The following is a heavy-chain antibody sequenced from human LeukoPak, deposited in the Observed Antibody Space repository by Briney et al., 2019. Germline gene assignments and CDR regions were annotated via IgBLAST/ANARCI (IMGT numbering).Heavy chain of an antibody. D-gene: IGHD6-13*01. V-gene: IGHV3-48*01. J-gene: IGHJ4*02. CDR3: ARGYSSSWYFVFDY. Sequence: PGGSLRLSCAASGFTFSTYSMNWVRQAPGKGLEWVSYIPFSSSTIYYADSVKSRFTISRDNAKNSLYLQMNSLRAEDTAVYYCARGYSSSWYFVFDYWGQGTLVTVSS. CDR1: GFTFSTYS. CDR2: IPFSSSTI.